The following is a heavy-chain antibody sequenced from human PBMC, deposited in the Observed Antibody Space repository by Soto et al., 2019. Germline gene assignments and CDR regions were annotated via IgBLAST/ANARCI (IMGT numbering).Heavy chain of an antibody. CDR2: IIPIFGTA. D-gene: IGHD2-15*01. V-gene: IGHV1-69*13. Sequence: EASVKVSCKASGGTFSSYAISWVRQAPGQGLEWMGGIIPIFGTANYAQKFQGRVTITADESTSTAYMELSSLRSEDTAVYYCARVENYGGNGDLYFDYWGQGTLVTVSS. CDR3: ARVENYGGNGDLYFDY. CDR1: GGTFSSYA. J-gene: IGHJ4*02.